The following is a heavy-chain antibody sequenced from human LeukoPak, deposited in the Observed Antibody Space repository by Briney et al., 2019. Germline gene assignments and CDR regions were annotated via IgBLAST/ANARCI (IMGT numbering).Heavy chain of an antibody. Sequence: KASETLSLTCTVSGGSVSSGSNYWNWIRQPQGKGLEWIGYISYSGSTNYNPSLESRVTISLDTSKNQLSLKVSSVSATDTAVYYCVSPRGFSYGYFDYWGQGTLVTVSS. V-gene: IGHV4-61*01. CDR2: ISYSGST. CDR1: GGSVSSGSNY. CDR3: VSPRGFSYGYFDY. J-gene: IGHJ4*02. D-gene: IGHD5-18*01.